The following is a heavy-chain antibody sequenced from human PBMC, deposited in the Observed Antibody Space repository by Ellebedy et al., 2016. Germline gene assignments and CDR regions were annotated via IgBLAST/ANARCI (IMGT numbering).Heavy chain of an antibody. CDR1: GDSISSSSFY. J-gene: IGHJ2*01. D-gene: IGHD2-21*02. V-gene: IGHV4-39*01. CDR3: ARHRNIVVVTGHWYFDL. CDR2: IYYSGST. Sequence: SETLSLTCTVSGDSISSSSFYWGWIRQPPGKGLEWIGSIYYSGSTYYNPSLKSRVTISVDTSRNQFSLQLSSVAAAETAVFYCARHRNIVVVTGHWYFDLWGRGTLVTVSS.